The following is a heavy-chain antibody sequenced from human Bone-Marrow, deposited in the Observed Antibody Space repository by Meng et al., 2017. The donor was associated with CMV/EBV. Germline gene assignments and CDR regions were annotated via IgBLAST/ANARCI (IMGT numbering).Heavy chain of an antibody. V-gene: IGHV1-69*05. Sequence: SVKVSCKASGGTFSSYAISWVRQAPGQGLEWMGGIIPIFGTANYAQKFQGRVTITTDESTSTAYMELSSLRVEDTAVYYCARKYYYDSSGFYRGGLDVWGQGTTVTVSS. CDR3: ARKYYYDSSGFYRGGLDV. D-gene: IGHD3-22*01. CDR2: IIPIFGTA. CDR1: GGTFSSYA. J-gene: IGHJ6*02.